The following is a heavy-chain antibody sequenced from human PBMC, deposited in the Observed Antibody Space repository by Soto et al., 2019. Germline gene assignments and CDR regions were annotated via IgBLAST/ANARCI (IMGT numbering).Heavy chain of an antibody. CDR1: GYCNTIDG. D-gene: IGHD3-10*01. J-gene: IGHJ6*02. V-gene: IGHV1-18*01. Sequence: VKRHCKTAGYCNTIDGVGLRRQDTAPRLEWMGWISAYNGNTNYAQKRQGRVTMTTDTSTNTAYMELRSLRSDDTAVYYCARSAYSGSGLYSYGMDAWGQGTTVTV. CDR2: ISAYNGNT. CDR3: ARSAYSGSGLYSYGMDA.